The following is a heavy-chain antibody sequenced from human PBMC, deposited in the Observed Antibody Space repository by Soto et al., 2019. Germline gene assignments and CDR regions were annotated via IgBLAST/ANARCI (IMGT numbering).Heavy chain of an antibody. D-gene: IGHD6-13*01. CDR2: IYYSGST. CDR1: GGSISSYY. Sequence: SETLSLTCTVSGGSISSYYWSWIRQPPGKGLEWIGYIYYSGSTNYNPSLKSRVTISVDTSKNQFSLKLSSVTAADTAVYYCARHSSSWTQGAFDIWGQGTMVTVSS. CDR3: ARHSSSWTQGAFDI. J-gene: IGHJ3*02. V-gene: IGHV4-59*08.